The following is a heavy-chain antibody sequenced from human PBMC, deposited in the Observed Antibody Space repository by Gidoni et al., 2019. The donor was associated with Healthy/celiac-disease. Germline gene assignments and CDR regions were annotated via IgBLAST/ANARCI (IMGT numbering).Heavy chain of an antibody. J-gene: IGHJ5*02. D-gene: IGHD3-10*01. Sequence: QVQLVESGGGVVQPGRSLRLSCAASGFTFSSYGMHWFRQAPGKGLEWLAVISYDGSNKYYADSVKGRFTISRDNSKNTLYLQMNSLRAEDTAVYYCAKDWLLWFGEPKLQTKHNWFDPWGQGTLVTVSS. V-gene: IGHV3-30*18. CDR3: AKDWLLWFGEPKLQTKHNWFDP. CDR2: ISYDGSNK. CDR1: GFTFSSYG.